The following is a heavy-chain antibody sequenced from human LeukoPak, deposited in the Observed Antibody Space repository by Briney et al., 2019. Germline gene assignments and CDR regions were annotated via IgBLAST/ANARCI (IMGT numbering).Heavy chain of an antibody. CDR1: GYSFTNFW. D-gene: IGHD5-24*01. J-gene: IGHJ4*02. CDR2: ISPGDSGI. Sequence: GESLKISCKGSGYSFTNFWIGWVRQMPGKGLEWMGVISPGDSGIRYSPSFQGQVTISADKSISTAYLQWSSLKASDTAMYYCARQGKDGYRVVDYWGQGTLVTVSS. CDR3: ARQGKDGYRVVDY. V-gene: IGHV5-51*01.